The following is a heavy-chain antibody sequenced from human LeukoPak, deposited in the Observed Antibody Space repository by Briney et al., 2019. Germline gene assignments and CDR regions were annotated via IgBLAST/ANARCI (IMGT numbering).Heavy chain of an antibody. CDR3: ASLYSSSWPDY. CDR2: IYHSGST. CDR1: GGSISSSNW. J-gene: IGHJ4*02. D-gene: IGHD6-13*01. V-gene: IGHV4-4*02. Sequence: SETLSLTCAVSGGSISSSNWWSWIRQPPGKGLEWIGEIYHSGSTNYNPSLKSRVTISVDTSKNQFSLKLSSVTAADTAVYYCASLYSSSWPDYWGQGTLVTVSS.